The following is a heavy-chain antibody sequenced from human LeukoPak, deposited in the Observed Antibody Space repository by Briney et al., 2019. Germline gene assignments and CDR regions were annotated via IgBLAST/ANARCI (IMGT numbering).Heavy chain of an antibody. J-gene: IGHJ5*02. D-gene: IGHD6-6*01. Sequence: SETLSLTCTVSGASVSSYYWNWIRQPPGKGLEWIVYIRYSGSTNYNPSLRSRVAISVGTSKNQFSLKLRSVTAADTAVYYCAGNSASSSGNEPSWGQGTLVTVSS. CDR1: GASVSSYY. CDR2: IRYSGST. CDR3: AGNSASSSGNEPS. V-gene: IGHV4-59*08.